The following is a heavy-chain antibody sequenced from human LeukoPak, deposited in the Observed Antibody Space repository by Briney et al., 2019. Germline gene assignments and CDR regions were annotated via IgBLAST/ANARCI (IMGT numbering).Heavy chain of an antibody. D-gene: IGHD2-2*01. V-gene: IGHV3-48*04. Sequence: GGSLRLSCAASGFTFSSYSMNWVRQAPGKGLEGVSYISSSSSTIYYADSVKGRFTISRDNAKNSLYLQMNSLRAEDTAVYYCATWDIVVVPAAKYYYYMDVWGKGTTVTVSS. CDR3: ATWDIVVVPAAKYYYYMDV. CDR1: GFTFSSYS. J-gene: IGHJ6*03. CDR2: ISSSSSTI.